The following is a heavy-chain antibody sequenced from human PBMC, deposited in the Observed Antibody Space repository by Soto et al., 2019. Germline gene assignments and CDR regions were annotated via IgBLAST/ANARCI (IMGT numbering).Heavy chain of an antibody. D-gene: IGHD3-3*01. Sequence: GGSLRLSCAASGFTFSSYAMSWVRQAPGKGLEWVSAISGSGGSTYYADSVKGRFTISRDNSKNTLYLQMNSLRAEDTAVYYCAKEQSHYAFWSGYFGYWGQGTLVTVSS. V-gene: IGHV3-23*01. CDR3: AKEQSHYAFWSGYFGY. CDR2: ISGSGGST. CDR1: GFTFSSYA. J-gene: IGHJ4*02.